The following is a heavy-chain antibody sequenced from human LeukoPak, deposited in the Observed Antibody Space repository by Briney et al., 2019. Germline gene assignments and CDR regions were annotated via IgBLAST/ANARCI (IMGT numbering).Heavy chain of an antibody. D-gene: IGHD4-17*01. J-gene: IGHJ4*02. Sequence: GGSLRLSCAASGFTFSSYSMNWVRQAPGKGLEWVSYISSSSSTIYYADSVKGRFAISRDNAKNLLYLDMNSLRAEDTAVYYCARGHTAVTRHFDFWGQGTLVTVSS. V-gene: IGHV3-48*01. CDR2: ISSSSSTI. CDR1: GFTFSSYS. CDR3: ARGHTAVTRHFDF.